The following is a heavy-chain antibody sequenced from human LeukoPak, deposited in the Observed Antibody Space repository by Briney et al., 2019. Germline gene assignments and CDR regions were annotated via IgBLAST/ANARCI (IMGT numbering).Heavy chain of an antibody. V-gene: IGHV4-39*01. D-gene: IGHD4-23*01. CDR1: GGSISSGSYY. Sequence: SETLSLTCTVSGGSISSGSYYWGWIRQPPGKGLEWIGSIYYSGSTYYNPSLKSRVTISVDTSKNQFSLKLSSVTAADTAVYYCATGKGGHFDYWGQGTLVTVSS. CDR2: IYYSGST. J-gene: IGHJ4*02. CDR3: ATGKGGHFDY.